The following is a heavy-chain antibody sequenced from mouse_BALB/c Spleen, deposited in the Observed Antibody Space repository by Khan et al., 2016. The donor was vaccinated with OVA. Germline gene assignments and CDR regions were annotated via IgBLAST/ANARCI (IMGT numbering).Heavy chain of an antibody. D-gene: IGHD2-14*01. CDR3: VRDGAYHRNDGWFAF. J-gene: IGHJ3*01. V-gene: IGHV1-4*01. Sequence: QVQLQQSGAELARPGASVKMSCKASGYTFTSYTIHWIKMRPGQGLEWIGYINPSNGYTNYNQKFNDKATLTTDKSSTTAYLQLSSLTSDDSAVYNCVRDGAYHRNDGWFAFWGQGTLVTVSA. CDR1: GYTFTSYT. CDR2: INPSNGYT.